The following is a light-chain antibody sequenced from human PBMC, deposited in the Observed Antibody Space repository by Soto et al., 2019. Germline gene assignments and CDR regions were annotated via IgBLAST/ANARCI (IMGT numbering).Light chain of an antibody. CDR1: QDISSY. CDR3: QQYYRYPHT. Sequence: AIRMTQSPSSFSASTGDRVTITCRASQDISSYLAWYQQKPGKAPKLLMYAASTLQSGVPSRFSGSGSGTGFTLTISCLQSEDFATYYCQQYYRYPHTFGQGTKVEIK. V-gene: IGKV1-8*01. CDR2: AAS. J-gene: IGKJ1*01.